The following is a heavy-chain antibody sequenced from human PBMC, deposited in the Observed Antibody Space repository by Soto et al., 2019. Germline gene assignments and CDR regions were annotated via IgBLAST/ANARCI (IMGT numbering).Heavy chain of an antibody. D-gene: IGHD3-10*01. J-gene: IGHJ4*02. CDR3: ARGRYGSGSYLWYFDY. Sequence: QVQLQQWGAGLLKPSETLSLTCAVYGGSFSGYYWSWIRQPPGKGLEWIGEINHSGSTNYNPSLKSRVTISVDTSKNQFSLKLSSVTAADTAVYYCARGRYGSGSYLWYFDYWGQGTLVTVSS. CDR1: GGSFSGYY. V-gene: IGHV4-34*01. CDR2: INHSGST.